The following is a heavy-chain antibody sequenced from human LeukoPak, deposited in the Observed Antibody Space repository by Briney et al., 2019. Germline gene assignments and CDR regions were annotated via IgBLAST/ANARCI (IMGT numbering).Heavy chain of an antibody. D-gene: IGHD4-17*01. CDR3: ARDSKNSCGVTTFPDY. Sequence: GGSLRLSCAASGFTFSEYYMSWIRQAPGEGLGWVSYISSSGSTIYYADSVKGRFTISRDNTKNSLYLQMNSLRAEDTAVYYCARDSKNSCGVTTFPDYWGQGTLVPVSS. CDR1: GFTFSEYY. J-gene: IGHJ4*02. CDR2: ISSSGSTI. V-gene: IGHV3-11*01.